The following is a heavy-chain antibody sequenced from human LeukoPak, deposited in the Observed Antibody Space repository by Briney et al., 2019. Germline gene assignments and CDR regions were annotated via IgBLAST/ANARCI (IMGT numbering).Heavy chain of an antibody. V-gene: IGHV4-59*01. CDR2: IYYSGST. CDR1: GGSISSYY. Sequence: PSETLSLTCTVSGGSISSYYWSWLRQPPGKGLEWIGYIYYSGSTNYNPSLKSRVTISVDTSKNQFSLKLSSVTAADTAVYYCARVGTDLASRFDPWGQGTLVTVSS. J-gene: IGHJ5*02. CDR3: ARVGTDLASRFDP. D-gene: IGHD2-8*02.